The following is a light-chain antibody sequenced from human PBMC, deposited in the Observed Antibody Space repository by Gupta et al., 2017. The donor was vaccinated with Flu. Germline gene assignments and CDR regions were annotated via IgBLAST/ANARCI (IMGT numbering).Light chain of an antibody. CDR3: QQYYSTPRT. V-gene: IGKV4-1*01. Sequence: NCKSSQSSLYSSNNQNYLAWYRQKPGQPPKLLIYWASTRESGVPDRFSGSGSGTDFTLTISSLQAEDVAVYYCQQYYSTPRTFGQGTKVEIK. CDR2: WAS. J-gene: IGKJ1*01. CDR1: QSSLYSSNNQNY.